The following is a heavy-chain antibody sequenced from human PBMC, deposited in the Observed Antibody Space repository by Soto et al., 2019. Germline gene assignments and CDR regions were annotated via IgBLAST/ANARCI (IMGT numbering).Heavy chain of an antibody. CDR2: ISDTGSIT. CDR3: GRTYRDGLLGLDP. V-gene: IGHV3-74*01. D-gene: IGHD1-26*01. Sequence: EVQLVQSGGGLVQPGGSLRLSCEASGFTLSDYWMHWVRQSPGKGLVWVSRISDTGSITTYADSVKGRFSIFRDSAKNTLYLEMSSLRADDTGIYYCGRTYRDGLLGLDPWGQGTLVTVSS. CDR1: GFTLSDYW. J-gene: IGHJ5*02.